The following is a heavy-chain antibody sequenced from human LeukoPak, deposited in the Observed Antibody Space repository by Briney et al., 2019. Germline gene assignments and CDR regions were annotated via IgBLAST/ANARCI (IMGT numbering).Heavy chain of an antibody. D-gene: IGHD6-19*01. CDR1: GFTFSSYE. Sequence: QPGGSXRLSCAASGFTFSSYEMNWVRQAPGKGLEWVSYISSNGSTIYHADSVKGRITIPRDNAKNSLYLQMNSLNAEDTAVYYCARSPGISVTCVDDAFYIWGQGTMVTVSS. CDR3: ARSPGISVTCVDDAFYI. V-gene: IGHV3-48*03. J-gene: IGHJ3*02. CDR2: ISSNGSTI.